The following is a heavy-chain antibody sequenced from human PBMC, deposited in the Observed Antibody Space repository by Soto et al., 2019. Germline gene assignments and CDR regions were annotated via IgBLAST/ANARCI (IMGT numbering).Heavy chain of an antibody. CDR1: GFTFSSYE. Sequence: PGGSLRLSSAASGFTFSSYEMHWVRQAPGQGLEWVSYISKSGGTTYYADSVKGRFTISRDDAKNSVYLQMSSLRPEDMAVYKCVREGHYYFDYWGQGALVTVSS. CDR2: ISKSGGTT. V-gene: IGHV3-48*03. CDR3: VREGHYYFDY. J-gene: IGHJ4*02.